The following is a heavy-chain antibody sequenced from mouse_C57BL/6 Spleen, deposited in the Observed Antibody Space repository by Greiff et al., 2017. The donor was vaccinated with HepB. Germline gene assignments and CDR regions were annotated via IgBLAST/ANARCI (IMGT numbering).Heavy chain of an antibody. CDR2: IRSKSNNYAT. J-gene: IGHJ4*01. V-gene: IGHV10-1*01. CDR1: GFSFNTYA. CDR3: VRHGGDAMDY. Sequence: VQLKESGGGLVQPKGSLKLSCAASGFSFNTYAMNWVRQAPGKGLEWVARIRSKSNNYATYYADSVKDRFTISRDDSESMLYLQMNNLKTEDTAMYYCVRHGGDAMDYWGQGTSVTVSS.